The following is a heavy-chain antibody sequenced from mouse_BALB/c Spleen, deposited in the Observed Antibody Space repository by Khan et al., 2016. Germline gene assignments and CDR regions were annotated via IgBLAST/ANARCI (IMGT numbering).Heavy chain of an antibody. CDR1: GYAFSIYW. V-gene: IGHV1-80*01. CDR2: IYPGDGDT. J-gene: IGHJ2*01. CDR3: ARSGYGYDY. Sequence: QVQLQQPGAELVRPGSSVKISCKASGYAFSIYWMNWVKQRPGQGLEWIGQIYPGDGDTDYNGKFKDKATLTADKSSSTAYMQLSSLTSEDSAVYVCARSGYGYDYGGQGTTLTVSS. D-gene: IGHD2-2*01.